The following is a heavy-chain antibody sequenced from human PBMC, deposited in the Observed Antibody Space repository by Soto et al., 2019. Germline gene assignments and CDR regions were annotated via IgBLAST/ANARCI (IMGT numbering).Heavy chain of an antibody. CDR3: ARTPLL. Sequence: QVQLQESGPGLVKPSQTLSLTCTVSGGSISSGGYYWSWIRQHPGKGLVWIGYIYYSGRTYYNYYNPSLKSRVTISVDTSKNQFSLKLSSVTAADTAVYYCARTPLLWGQGTLVTVSS. V-gene: IGHV4-31*03. CDR2: IYYSGRTYYN. D-gene: IGHD1-26*01. CDR1: GGSISSGGYY. J-gene: IGHJ4*02.